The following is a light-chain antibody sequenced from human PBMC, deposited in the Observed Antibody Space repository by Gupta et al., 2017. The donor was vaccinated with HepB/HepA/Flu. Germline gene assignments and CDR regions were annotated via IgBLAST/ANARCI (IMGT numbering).Light chain of an antibody. J-gene: IGKJ2*01. V-gene: IGKV1-17*01. CDR2: GGS. CDR3: RQHNSYPHT. CDR1: QGISKD. Sequence: DIQMTQSPSSLSASVRHRVTIPSRAGQGISKDLSWYQQKPGKAPKRLIYGGSSWQSGVPSRFSGSGSGTEFTLTISSLQPEDFATYYCRQHNSYPHTFGQGTKLEIK.